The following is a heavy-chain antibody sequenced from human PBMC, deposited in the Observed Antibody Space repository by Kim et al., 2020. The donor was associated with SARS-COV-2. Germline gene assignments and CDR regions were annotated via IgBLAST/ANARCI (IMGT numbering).Heavy chain of an antibody. CDR1: GGSFSGYY. CDR2: TNHSGST. D-gene: IGHD5-18*01. CDR3: ARGNYGYIDY. J-gene: IGHJ4*02. V-gene: IGHV4-34*01. Sequence: SETLSLTCAVYGGSFSGYYWSWIRQPPGKGLEWIGETNHSGSTNYNPSLKSRVTISVDTSKNQFSLKLSSVTAADTAVYYCARGNYGYIDYWGQGTLVTVSS.